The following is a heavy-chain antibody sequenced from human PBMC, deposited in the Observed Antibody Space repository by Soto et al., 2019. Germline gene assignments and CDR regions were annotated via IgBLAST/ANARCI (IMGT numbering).Heavy chain of an antibody. V-gene: IGHV3-23*03. D-gene: IGHD2-15*01. Sequence: EVQLLESGGDLVQPGGSLRLSCAASGFSFSDFSMNWVRQSPRKGLEWVAFIDLSGTTTYYRGSVKGRFTVSKDKSKQTVYLQMNSLRVEDAAVYYCAKDRVPDGIYSFDYWGQGAMVTVSS. CDR1: GFSFSDFS. CDR3: AKDRVPDGIYSFDY. CDR2: IDLSGTTT. J-gene: IGHJ4*02.